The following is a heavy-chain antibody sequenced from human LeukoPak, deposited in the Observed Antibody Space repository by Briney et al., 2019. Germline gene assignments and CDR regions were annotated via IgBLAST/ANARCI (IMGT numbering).Heavy chain of an antibody. CDR3: ARGGLKWELLPARARKSYCFDY. J-gene: IGHJ4*02. V-gene: IGHV4-39*07. D-gene: IGHD1-26*01. Sequence: SETLSLTCTVSGGSISTSSYYWGWGRQPPGRGLEWIENIFYSGSIYYSPSRKSRITIAVNTDKNQFSVKMRSVNAADTAVYYCARGGLKWELLPARARKSYCFDYWGQGTLVTVSS. CDR1: GGSISTSSYY. CDR2: IFYSGSI.